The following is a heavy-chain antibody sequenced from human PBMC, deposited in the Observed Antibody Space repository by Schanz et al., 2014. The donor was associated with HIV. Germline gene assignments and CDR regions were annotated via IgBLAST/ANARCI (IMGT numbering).Heavy chain of an antibody. D-gene: IGHD3-16*01. CDR3: ARDLMFTTPLLGMDV. V-gene: IGHV1-2*02. CDR2: INPNSGGT. CDR1: GYTLNGYY. Sequence: QVQLVQSGAEVKKPGASVKVSCKASGYTLNGYYMHWVRQAPGQGLEWMGWINPNSGGTNYAQKSQRRVTMTRDTSISTAYMELTRLRYDDTAVYYCARDLMFTTPLLGMDVWGQGTTVTVSS. J-gene: IGHJ6*02.